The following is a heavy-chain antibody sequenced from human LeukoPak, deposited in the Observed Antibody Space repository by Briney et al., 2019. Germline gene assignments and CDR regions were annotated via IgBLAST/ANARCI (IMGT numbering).Heavy chain of an antibody. D-gene: IGHD3-22*01. Sequence: SETLSLTCAVYGGSFSGYYWSWIRQPPGKGLEWIGEVNHSGRTNYNPSLKSRVTISVDTSKNQFSLKLRSVTAADTAVYYCARGRRHLDNSAYYYDLGPRNYNWFDPWGQGTLVTVSS. CDR1: GGSFSGYY. J-gene: IGHJ5*02. CDR2: VNHSGRT. V-gene: IGHV4-34*01. CDR3: ARGRRHLDNSAYYYDLGPRNYNWFDP.